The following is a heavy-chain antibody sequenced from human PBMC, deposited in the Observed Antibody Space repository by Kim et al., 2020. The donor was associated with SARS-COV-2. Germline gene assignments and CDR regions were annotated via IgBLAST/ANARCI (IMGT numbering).Heavy chain of an antibody. V-gene: IGHV3-64D*09. CDR3: VKDRPRGAFRGAFDI. Sequence: GGSLRLSCSASGFTFSSYAMHWVRQAPGKGLEYVSAISSNGGSTYYADSVKGRFTISRDNSKNTLYLQMSSLRAEDTAVYYCVKDRPRGAFRGAFDIWGQGTLVTVSS. CDR2: ISSNGGST. D-gene: IGHD3-10*01. CDR1: GFTFSSYA. J-gene: IGHJ3*02.